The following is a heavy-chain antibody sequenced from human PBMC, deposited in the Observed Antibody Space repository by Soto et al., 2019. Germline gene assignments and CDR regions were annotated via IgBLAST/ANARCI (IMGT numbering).Heavy chain of an antibody. J-gene: IGHJ4*01. Sequence: LRLSCEVSGFSVSSNYLSWVRQAPGKALEWVSVIYSETGTYYADSVKGRFTISRDIPKNKVILQMDSLRAEDSAIYYCSKGGRTFEYLGQGTLGNLSS. CDR3: SKGGRTFEY. CDR2: IYSETGT. V-gene: IGHV3-53*01. CDR1: GFSVSSNY.